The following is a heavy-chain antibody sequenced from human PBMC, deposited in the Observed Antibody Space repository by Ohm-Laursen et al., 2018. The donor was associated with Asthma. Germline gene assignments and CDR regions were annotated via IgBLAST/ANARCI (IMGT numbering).Heavy chain of an antibody. J-gene: IGHJ5*02. V-gene: IGHV3-21*04. D-gene: IGHD6-6*01. CDR1: GFTFSSYS. CDR2: ISSSSSYI. Sequence: SLRLSCSASGFTFSSYSMNWVRQAPGKGLEWVSSISSSSSYIYYADSVKGRFTISRDNAKNSLYLQMNSLRAEDTAVYYCARDRSARNWFDPWGQGTLVTVSS. CDR3: ARDRSARNWFDP.